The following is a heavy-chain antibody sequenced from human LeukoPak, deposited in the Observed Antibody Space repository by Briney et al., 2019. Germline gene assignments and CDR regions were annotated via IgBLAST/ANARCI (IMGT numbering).Heavy chain of an antibody. CDR1: GFTFSSYS. CDR3: ARAQDIVVVPALFDP. J-gene: IGHJ5*02. CDR2: ISGSSSYI. D-gene: IGHD2-2*01. Sequence: GGSLRLSCAASGFTFSSYSMNWVRQAPGKGLEWVSSISGSSSYIYYADSVKGRFTISRDNAKNSLYLQMNSLRAEDTAVYYCARAQDIVVVPALFDPWGQGTLVTVSS. V-gene: IGHV3-21*01.